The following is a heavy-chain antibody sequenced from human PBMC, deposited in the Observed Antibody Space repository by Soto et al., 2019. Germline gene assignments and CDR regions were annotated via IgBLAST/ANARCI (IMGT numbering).Heavy chain of an antibody. CDR2: IYYSGST. D-gene: IGHD3-10*01. V-gene: IGHV4-59*01. Sequence: PSETLSLTCTVSGGSISSYYWSWIRQPPGKGLEWIGYIYYSGSTNYNPSLKSRVTISVDTSKNQFSLKLSSVTAADTAAYYCARINYGSGTLFDYWGQGTLVTVSS. J-gene: IGHJ4*02. CDR3: ARINYGSGTLFDY. CDR1: GGSISSYY.